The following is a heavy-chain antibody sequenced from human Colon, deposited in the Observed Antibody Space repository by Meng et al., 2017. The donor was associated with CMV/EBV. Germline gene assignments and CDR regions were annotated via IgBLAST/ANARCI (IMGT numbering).Heavy chain of an antibody. CDR3: ARGPIKGAPDHFDY. CDR2: ISWDGRVT. D-gene: IGHD3-16*01. Sequence: GESLKISCEVSGFTLSNFPMHWIRQAPGKGLEWVAVISWDGRVTKYADSVQGRFTISRDVSKNTLFLQTNSLRLDDTAIYYCARGPIKGAPDHFDYWGQGTLVTVSS. CDR1: GFTLSNFP. V-gene: IGHV3-30*04. J-gene: IGHJ4*02.